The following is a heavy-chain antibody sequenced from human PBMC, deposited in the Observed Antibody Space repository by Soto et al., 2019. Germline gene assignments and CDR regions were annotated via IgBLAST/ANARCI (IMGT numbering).Heavy chain of an antibody. D-gene: IGHD5-18*01. Sequence: GGSLRLSCAASGFTFSSYGMHWVRQAPGKGLEWVAVIWYDGSNKYYADSVKGRFTISRDNSKNTLYLQMNSLRAEDTAVYYCSSGEPERGYSYDWYFDYWGQGTLVTVSS. CDR3: SSGEPERGYSYDWYFDY. CDR2: IWYDGSNK. V-gene: IGHV3-33*01. J-gene: IGHJ4*02. CDR1: GFTFSSYG.